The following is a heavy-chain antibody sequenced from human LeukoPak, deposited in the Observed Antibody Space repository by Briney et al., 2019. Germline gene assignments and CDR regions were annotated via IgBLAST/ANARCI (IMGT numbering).Heavy chain of an antibody. CDR1: GGTFSSYA. CDR3: ARDCVRLSRPYYFDY. CDR2: IIPIFGTA. J-gene: IGHJ4*02. D-gene: IGHD3-16*02. V-gene: IGHV1-69*13. Sequence: SVKVSCKASGGTFSSYAISWVRQAPGQGLEWMGGIIPIFGTANYAQKFQGRVTITADESTSTAYMELSSLRSEDTAVYYCARDCVRLSRPYYFDYWGQGTLVTVSS.